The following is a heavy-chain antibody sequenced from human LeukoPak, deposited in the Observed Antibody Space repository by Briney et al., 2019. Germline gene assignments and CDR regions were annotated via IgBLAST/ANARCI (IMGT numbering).Heavy chain of an antibody. V-gene: IGHV2-70*11. D-gene: IGHD5-12*01. J-gene: IGHJ4*02. CDR3: ARSSCAYSGYIPFDY. Sequence: SGPALVQPTQTPTLTCTFSWFSLSTIGMCVSGIRQPPMKALEWLTRNDWGDDKYFSTSLNNRLTIRTHASNNQVVLRMTNMDPVDTATYYCARSSCAYSGYIPFDYWGQGALVTVSS. CDR2: NDWGDDK. CDR1: WFSLSTIGMC.